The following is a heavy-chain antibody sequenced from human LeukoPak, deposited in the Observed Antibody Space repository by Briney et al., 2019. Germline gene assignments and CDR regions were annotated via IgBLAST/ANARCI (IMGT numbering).Heavy chain of an antibody. CDR3: ARDRKYYDFWSGRGGNWLDP. D-gene: IGHD3-3*01. CDR2: IKQDGSEK. Sequence: GGSLRLSCAASGFTFSSYWMSWVRQAPGKGLEWVANIKQDGSEKYYVDSVKGRFTISRDNAKNSLYLQMNSLRAEDTAVYYCARDRKYYDFWSGRGGNWLDPWGQGTLVTVSS. V-gene: IGHV3-7*01. CDR1: GFTFSSYW. J-gene: IGHJ5*02.